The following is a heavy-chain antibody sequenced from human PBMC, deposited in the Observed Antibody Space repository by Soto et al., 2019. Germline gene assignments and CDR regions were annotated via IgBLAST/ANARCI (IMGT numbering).Heavy chain of an antibody. V-gene: IGHV1-69*05. D-gene: IGHD2-21*02. CDR2: IIPIFGTA. J-gene: IGHJ4*02. CDR3: ARSIVAVTALDY. CDR1: GYTFTSYA. Sequence: SVKVSCKASGYTFTSYAISWVRQAPGQGLEWMGGIIPIFGTANYAQKFQGRVTITRDTSASTAYMELSSLRSEDTAVYYCARSIVAVTALDYWGQGTLVTVS.